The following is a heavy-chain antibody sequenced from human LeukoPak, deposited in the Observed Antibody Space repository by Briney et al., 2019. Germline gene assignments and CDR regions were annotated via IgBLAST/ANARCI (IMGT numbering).Heavy chain of an antibody. D-gene: IGHD2-15*01. J-gene: IGHJ4*02. CDR3: AKITVVSHFDY. CDR2: ISSSSDYI. Sequence: GGSLRLSCAASGFNFSSSTMNWVRQAPGKGLEWVSSISSSSDYIYYADSVKGRFTISRDNSKNTLYLQMNSLRAEDTAVYYCAKITVVSHFDYWGQGTLVTVSS. CDR1: GFNFSSST. V-gene: IGHV3-21*01.